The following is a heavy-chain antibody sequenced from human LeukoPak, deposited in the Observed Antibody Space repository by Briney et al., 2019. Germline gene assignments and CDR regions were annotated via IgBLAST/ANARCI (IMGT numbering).Heavy chain of an antibody. V-gene: IGHV3-23*01. CDR1: GLTFSSYA. D-gene: IGHD1-26*01. Sequence: PGGSLRLSCAASGLTFSSYAMSWVRQAPGKGLEWVSAISGSGGSTYYADSVKGRFTISRDNSKNTLYLQMNSLRAEDTAVYYCAKVVSGSYFLESYYYMDVWGKGTTVTVSS. J-gene: IGHJ6*03. CDR2: ISGSGGST. CDR3: AKVVSGSYFLESYYYMDV.